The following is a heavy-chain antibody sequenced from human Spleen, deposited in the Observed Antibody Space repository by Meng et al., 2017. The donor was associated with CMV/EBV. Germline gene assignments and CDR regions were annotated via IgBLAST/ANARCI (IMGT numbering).Heavy chain of an antibody. CDR2: ISSSGSTI. CDR1: GFTFVSYE. J-gene: IGHJ4*02. V-gene: IGHV3-48*03. CDR3: ARGYYDFWSVGGYFDY. D-gene: IGHD3-3*01. Sequence: GESLKISCAASGFTFVSYEMNWVRQAPGKGLEWVSYISSSGSTIYYADSVKGRFTISRDNAKNSLYLQMNGLRAEDTAVYYCARGYYDFWSVGGYFDYCGQGTLVTVSS.